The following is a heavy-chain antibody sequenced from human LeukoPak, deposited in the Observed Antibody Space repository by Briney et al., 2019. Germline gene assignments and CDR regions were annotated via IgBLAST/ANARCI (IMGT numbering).Heavy chain of an antibody. CDR1: GFTFSSYS. D-gene: IGHD2-2*01. Sequence: GGSLRLSCAASGFTFSSYSMNWVRQAPGKGLEWVSSISSSSYIYYADSVKGRFTISRDNAKNSLYLQMNSLRAEDTAVYYCARLLGYCSSTSCYHYYYYYMDVWGKGTTVTVSS. CDR3: ARLLGYCSSTSCYHYYYYYMDV. J-gene: IGHJ6*03. V-gene: IGHV3-21*01. CDR2: ISSSSYI.